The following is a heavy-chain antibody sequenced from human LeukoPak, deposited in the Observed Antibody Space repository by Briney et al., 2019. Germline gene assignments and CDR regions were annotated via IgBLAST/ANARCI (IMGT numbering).Heavy chain of an antibody. CDR2: IYYSGST. D-gene: IGHD3-10*01. Sequence: SETLSLTCTVSGGSISSYYWSWIRQPPGKGLEWIGYIYYSGSTNYNPSLKSRVTISVDTSKNQFSLKLSSVTAADTAVYYCARLGYYGPGSAIDYWGQGTLVTVSS. V-gene: IGHV4-59*08. J-gene: IGHJ4*02. CDR3: ARLGYYGPGSAIDY. CDR1: GGSISSYY.